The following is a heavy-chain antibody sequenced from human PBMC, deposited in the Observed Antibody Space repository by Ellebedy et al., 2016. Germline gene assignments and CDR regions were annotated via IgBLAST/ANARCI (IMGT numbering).Heavy chain of an antibody. D-gene: IGHD3-10*01. Sequence: SETLSLXXAVYGGSFSGYYWSWIRQPPGKGLEWIGEINHSGSTNYNPSLKSRVTISVDTSKNQFSLKLSSVTAADTAVYYCARGFWNYYGSGSYRGWFDPWGQGTLVTVSS. CDR3: ARGFWNYYGSGSYRGWFDP. CDR1: GGSFSGYY. V-gene: IGHV4-34*01. CDR2: INHSGST. J-gene: IGHJ5*02.